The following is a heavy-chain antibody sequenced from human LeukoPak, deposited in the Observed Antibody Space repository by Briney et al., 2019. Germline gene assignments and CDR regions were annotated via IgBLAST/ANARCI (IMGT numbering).Heavy chain of an antibody. CDR3: ARDNYYDSSGYYVDY. J-gene: IGHJ4*02. D-gene: IGHD3-22*01. V-gene: IGHV3-21*01. CDR1: GFTFSSYS. Sequence: GGSLRLSCAASGFTFSSYSMNWVRQAPGKGLEWVSYISSSSTFIYYADSVKGRFTISRDNAKNSLYLQMNSLRAEDTAVYYCARDNYYDSSGYYVDYWGQGTLVTVSS. CDR2: ISSSSTFI.